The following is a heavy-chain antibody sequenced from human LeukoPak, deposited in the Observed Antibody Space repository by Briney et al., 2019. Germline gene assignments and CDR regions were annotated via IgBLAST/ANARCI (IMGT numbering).Heavy chain of an antibody. Sequence: GGSLRLSCEASVFTFTTYSITWVRQAPGERLGWGSIISSGSRAIFSADALKGRFTISRDDAKNLLYLDMNSLRAEDTAVYYCARGHTAVTRHFDFWGQGTLVTVSS. D-gene: IGHD4-17*01. CDR3: ARGHTAVTRHFDF. V-gene: IGHV3-21*01. J-gene: IGHJ4*02. CDR2: ISSGSRAI. CDR1: VFTFTTYS.